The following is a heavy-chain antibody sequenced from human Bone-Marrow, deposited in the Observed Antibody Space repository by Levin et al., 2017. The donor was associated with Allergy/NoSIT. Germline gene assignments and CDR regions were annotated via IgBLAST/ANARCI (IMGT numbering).Heavy chain of an antibody. CDR3: ARITVAGTHFDY. D-gene: IGHD6-19*01. Sequence: SCAASGFTFSDYYMSWIRQAPGKGLEWVSYISSSGSTIYYADSVKGRFTISRDNAKNSLYLQMNSLRAEDTAVYYCARITVAGTHFDYWGQGTLVTVSS. CDR1: GFTFSDYY. V-gene: IGHV3-11*01. CDR2: ISSSGSTI. J-gene: IGHJ4*02.